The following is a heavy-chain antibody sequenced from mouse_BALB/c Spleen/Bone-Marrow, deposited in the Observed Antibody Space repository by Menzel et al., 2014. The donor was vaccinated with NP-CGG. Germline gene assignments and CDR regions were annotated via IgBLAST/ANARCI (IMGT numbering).Heavy chain of an antibody. V-gene: IGHV1-54*01. CDR2: INPGSGGT. J-gene: IGHJ4*01. Sequence: QVQLQQSGAELVRPGTSVKVSCKASGYAFTNYLIEWVKQRPGQGLEWIGVINPGSGGTNYNEKFKGKATLTADKSSSTAYMQLSSLTSYASAVYFCARGGDYGFMDYWGQGTSVTVSS. CDR1: GYAFTNYL. CDR3: ARGGDYGFMDY. D-gene: IGHD1-2*01.